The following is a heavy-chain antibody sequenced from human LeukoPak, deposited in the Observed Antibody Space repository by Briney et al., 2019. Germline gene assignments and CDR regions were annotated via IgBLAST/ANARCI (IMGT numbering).Heavy chain of an antibody. J-gene: IGHJ4*02. CDR3: AKIRRDFDWLFPGDY. Sequence: PAGSLRLSCAASGFTFSSYAMSWVRQAPGKGLEWVSAISGSGGSTYYADSVKGRFTISRDNSKNTLYLQMNSLRAEDTAVYYCAKIRRDFDWLFPGDYWGQGTLVTVSS. V-gene: IGHV3-23*01. D-gene: IGHD3-9*01. CDR1: GFTFSSYA. CDR2: ISGSGGST.